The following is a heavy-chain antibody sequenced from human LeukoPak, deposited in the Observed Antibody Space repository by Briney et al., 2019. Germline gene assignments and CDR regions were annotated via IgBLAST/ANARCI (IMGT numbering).Heavy chain of an antibody. Sequence: ASVKVSCKASGYTFTSYDINWVRQAPGQGLEWMGWMNPNSGNTGYAQKFQGRITITRNTSIRTAYMELSSLRSEDTAVYYCARLFQRNELNYYDSSGYSRGFWGQGTPVTVSS. J-gene: IGHJ4*02. CDR1: GYTFTSYD. D-gene: IGHD3-22*01. CDR2: MNPNSGNT. CDR3: ARLFQRNELNYYDSSGYSRGF. V-gene: IGHV1-8*03.